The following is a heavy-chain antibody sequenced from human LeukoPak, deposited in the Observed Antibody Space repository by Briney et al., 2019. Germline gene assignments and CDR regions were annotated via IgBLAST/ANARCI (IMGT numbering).Heavy chain of an antibody. CDR1: GGYFSGYY. J-gene: IGHJ2*01. CDR2: INHSGST. V-gene: IGHV4-34*01. D-gene: IGHD3-10*01. CDR3: ARRVWFGESSHWSFDL. Sequence: SSETLSLTCAVYGGYFSGYYWSWIRQPPGKGLEWIGGINHSGSTSYNPSLKSRVTISINTSKNQFSLKLSSVTAADTAVFYCARRVWFGESSHWSFDLWGHGTLVTVSS.